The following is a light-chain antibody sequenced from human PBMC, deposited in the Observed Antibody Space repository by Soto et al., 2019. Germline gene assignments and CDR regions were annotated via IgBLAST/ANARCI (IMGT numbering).Light chain of an antibody. V-gene: IGKV1-5*01. Sequence: DIQMAQSPSTLSASVGDRVTITCRASQNIDSRLAWYQQKPGKAPNLLVYDASTLERGVTSTFSGSRSGTDFTLTITHLQPEDFATYYCQQYNSFSLFTFGPGTKVETK. CDR3: QQYNSFSLFT. CDR2: DAS. CDR1: QNIDSR. J-gene: IGKJ3*01.